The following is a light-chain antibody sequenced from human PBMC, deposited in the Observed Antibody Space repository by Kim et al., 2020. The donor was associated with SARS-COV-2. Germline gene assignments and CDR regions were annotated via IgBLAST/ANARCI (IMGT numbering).Light chain of an antibody. CDR1: QSISSW. V-gene: IGKV1-5*03. Sequence: DIQMTQSPSTLSASVGDRVTITCRASQSISSWLAWYQQKPGKAPKLLIYSASSLESGVPSRFSGSGSGTEFTLTISSLQPDDFATYYCQQYNHYWTFGQGTKVDIK. CDR2: SAS. CDR3: QQYNHYWT. J-gene: IGKJ1*01.